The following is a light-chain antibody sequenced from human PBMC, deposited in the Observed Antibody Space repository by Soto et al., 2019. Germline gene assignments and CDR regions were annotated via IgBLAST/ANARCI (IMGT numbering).Light chain of an antibody. J-gene: IGKJ1*01. CDR3: QQYGSSPQT. V-gene: IGKV3-20*01. CDR1: QSVSSSH. Sequence: IGLTQSPGTLSLSPGERATLSCRASQSVSSSHLAWYQQKPGQAPRLLIYGASSRATGIPERFSGSGSGTDFTLTISRLEPEDFAVYNCQQYGSSPQTFGQGTKVDI. CDR2: GAS.